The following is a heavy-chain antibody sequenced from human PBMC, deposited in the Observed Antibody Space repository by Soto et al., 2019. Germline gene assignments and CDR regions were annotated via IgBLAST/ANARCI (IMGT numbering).Heavy chain of an antibody. D-gene: IGHD6-19*01. J-gene: IGHJ4*02. CDR1: GFSFDDYA. Sequence: EVQLVESGGGLVQPGRSLRLSCAASGFSFDDYAMHWVRQAPGKGLEWVSGISWNDNNIGYADSVKGRFTISRDNAKNSLYLQMNSLRPEDTALYYCAKDLVGYSSGWYHNWGQGTLVTVHS. CDR3: AKDLVGYSSGWYHN. V-gene: IGHV3-9*01. CDR2: ISWNDNNI.